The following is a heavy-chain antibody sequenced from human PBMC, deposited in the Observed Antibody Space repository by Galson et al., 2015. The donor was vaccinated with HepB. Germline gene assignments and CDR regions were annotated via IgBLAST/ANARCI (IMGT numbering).Heavy chain of an antibody. CDR2: IVVGSGKT. J-gene: IGHJ5*02. CDR3: AADTTYTSSWYNWLDP. D-gene: IGHD6-13*01. V-gene: IGHV1-58*02. Sequence: SVKVSCKASGFNFIRSTMQWVRQARGQRLEWIGWIVVGSGKTNFAQKFQDRVTITRDMSTSTVYMELSSLTSEDTAVFYCAADTTYTSSWYNWLDPWGQGTLVTVSS. CDR1: GFNFIRST.